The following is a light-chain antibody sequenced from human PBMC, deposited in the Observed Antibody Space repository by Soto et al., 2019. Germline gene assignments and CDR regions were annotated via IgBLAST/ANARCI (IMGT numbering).Light chain of an antibody. CDR2: KAS. CDR1: QTISSW. CDR3: QPYNSCPEA. J-gene: IGKJ1*01. V-gene: IGKV1-5*03. Sequence: DIQMTQSPSTPRGSVGDRVTITCLASQTISSWLAWYQQRPGKAPKLLIYKASTLKSGVVSLSSGSGSGTEFPLTISRQQPDDFATSYCQPYNSCPEAFGQGPKVDI.